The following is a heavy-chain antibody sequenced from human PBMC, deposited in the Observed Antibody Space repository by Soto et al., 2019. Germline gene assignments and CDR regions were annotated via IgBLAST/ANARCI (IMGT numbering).Heavy chain of an antibody. CDR1: GGSFSVYY. V-gene: IGHV4-34*01. CDR3: ARDRFGSGSHYYYYYGMDV. CDR2: INHSGST. Sequence: SETLSLTCAVYGGSFSVYYWSWIRQPPGKGLEWIGEINHSGSTNYNPSLKSRVTISVDTSKNQFSLKLSSVTAADTAVYYCARDRFGSGSHYYYYYGMDVWGQGTTVTVSS. J-gene: IGHJ6*02. D-gene: IGHD3-10*01.